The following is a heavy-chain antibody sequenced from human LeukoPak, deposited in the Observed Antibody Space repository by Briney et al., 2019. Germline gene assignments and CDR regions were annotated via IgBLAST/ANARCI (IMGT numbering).Heavy chain of an antibody. Sequence: SETLSLTCTVSGGSISSYYWSWIRQPPGKGLEWIGYIYYSGSTNYNPSLKSRVTISVDTSKNQFSLKLSSVTAADTAVYYCARSHSGYSSSCPDYWGQGTLVTVSS. CDR2: IYYSGST. D-gene: IGHD6-13*01. CDR3: ARSHSGYSSSCPDY. V-gene: IGHV4-59*01. J-gene: IGHJ4*02. CDR1: GGSISSYY.